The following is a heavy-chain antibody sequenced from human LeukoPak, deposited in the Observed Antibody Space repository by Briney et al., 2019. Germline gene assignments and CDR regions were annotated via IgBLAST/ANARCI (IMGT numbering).Heavy chain of an antibody. V-gene: IGHV4-39*01. CDR1: GGSISSSSYY. CDR3: ARALGYCSSTSCYRRRAVAGRGAFDI. J-gene: IGHJ3*02. D-gene: IGHD2-2*01. Sequence: SSETLPLTCTVSGGSISSSSYYWGWIRQPPGKGLEWIGSIYYSGSTYYNPSLKSRVTISVDTSKNQFSLKLSSVTAADTAVYYCARALGYCSSTSCYRRRAVAGRGAFDIWGQGTMVTVSS. CDR2: IYYSGST.